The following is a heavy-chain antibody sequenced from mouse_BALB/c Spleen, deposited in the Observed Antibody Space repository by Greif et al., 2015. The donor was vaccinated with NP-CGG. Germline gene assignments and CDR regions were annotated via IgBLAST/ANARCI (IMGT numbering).Heavy chain of an antibody. CDR1: GFNIKDTY. J-gene: IGHJ4*01. V-gene: IGHV14-3*02. Sequence: VQLKESGAELVKPGASVKLSCTASGFNIKDTYMHWVKQRPEQGLEWIGRIDPANGNTKYDPKFQGKATITADTSSNTASLQLSSRTSEDTAVYYCARLDDYDGDAMDYWGQGTSVTVSS. D-gene: IGHD2-4*01. CDR2: IDPANGNT. CDR3: ARLDDYDGDAMDY.